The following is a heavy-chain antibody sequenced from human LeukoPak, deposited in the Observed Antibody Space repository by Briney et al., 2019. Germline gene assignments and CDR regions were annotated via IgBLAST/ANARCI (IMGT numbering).Heavy chain of an antibody. D-gene: IGHD2-2*01. CDR2: ISAYNGNT. Sequence: GASVKVSCKASGGTFSSYAISWVRQAPGQGLEWMGWISAYNGNTNYAQKLQGRVTMTTDTSTSTAYMELRSLRSDDTAVYYCARGGNIVVVPAATPYYYYYGMDVWGQGTTVTVSS. CDR1: GGTFSSYA. V-gene: IGHV1-18*01. CDR3: ARGGNIVVVPAATPYYYYYGMDV. J-gene: IGHJ6*02.